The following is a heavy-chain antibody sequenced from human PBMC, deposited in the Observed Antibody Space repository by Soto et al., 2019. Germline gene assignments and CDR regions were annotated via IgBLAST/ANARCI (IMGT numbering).Heavy chain of an antibody. J-gene: IGHJ5*02. CDR1: GGSISNYY. Sequence: PSETLSLTCTVSGGSISNYYWSSIRQPPGKGLEWIGEIYYSGITNYNPSLRSRVSMSVDKSNNEFSLSLTSVTAADTAVYYCATLPPRIVVVFTEMPTWGQGILVTSPQ. D-gene: IGHD2-21*01. CDR2: IYYSGIT. CDR3: ATLPPRIVVVFTEMPT. V-gene: IGHV4-59*12.